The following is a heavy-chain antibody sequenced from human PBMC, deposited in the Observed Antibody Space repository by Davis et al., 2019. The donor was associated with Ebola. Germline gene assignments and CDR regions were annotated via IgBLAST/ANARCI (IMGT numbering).Heavy chain of an antibody. Sequence: GESLKISCAASGFTFSSYAMSWVRQAPGKGLEWVSAISGSGGSTYYADSVKGRFTISRDNAKNSLYLQMNSLRAEDTAVYYCARDQGSTSCYNCGSWFDPWGQGTLVTVSS. V-gene: IGHV3-23*01. J-gene: IGHJ5*02. D-gene: IGHD2-2*02. CDR3: ARDQGSTSCYNCGSWFDP. CDR2: ISGSGGST. CDR1: GFTFSSYA.